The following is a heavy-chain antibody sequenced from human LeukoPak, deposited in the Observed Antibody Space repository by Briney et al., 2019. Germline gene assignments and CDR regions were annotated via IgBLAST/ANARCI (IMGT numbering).Heavy chain of an antibody. Sequence: SETLSLTCTVSGGSISSYYWSWIRQPPGKGLEWIGYIYYSGSTNYNPSLKSRVTISVDTSKNQFSLKLSSVTAADTALYYCARELRYCSSTSCNKWFDPWGQGTLVTVSS. V-gene: IGHV4-59*01. CDR3: ARELRYCSSTSCNKWFDP. CDR2: IYYSGST. J-gene: IGHJ5*02. D-gene: IGHD2-2*01. CDR1: GGSISSYY.